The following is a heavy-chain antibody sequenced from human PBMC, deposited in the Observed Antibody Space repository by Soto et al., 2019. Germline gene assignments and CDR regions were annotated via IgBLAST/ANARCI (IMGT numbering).Heavy chain of an antibody. V-gene: IGHV1-3*01. CDR1: GYTFTSYA. J-gene: IGHJ6*02. CDR2: INAGNDNT. D-gene: IGHD2-2*01. Sequence: ASVKVSCKASGYTFTSYAMHWVRQAPGQRLEWMGWINAGNDNTQYSQKFQGRVTITRDTSASTAYMELNSLRSEDTAVYYCARKDARGCSSTSCYRTGLAVWGQGTTVTVSS. CDR3: ARKDARGCSSTSCYRTGLAV.